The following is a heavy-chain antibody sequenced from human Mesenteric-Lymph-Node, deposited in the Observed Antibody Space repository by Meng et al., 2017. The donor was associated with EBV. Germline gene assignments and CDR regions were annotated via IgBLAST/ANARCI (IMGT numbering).Heavy chain of an antibody. Sequence: RVSVLGLVHPGGALALPGEVPCASSATSARRSWFRQPPGLLLEWIGEIYHIGSTTYHRCFRCRVTIPVDSSTNQLSLRLNSVTPLITAVYYCARGWWHADYFAEYFHNWGQGTLVTVSS. CDR3: ARGWWHADYFAEYFHN. CDR2: IYHIGST. D-gene: IGHD4-17*01. V-gene: IGHV4-4*02. CDR1: CASSATSAR. J-gene: IGHJ1*01.